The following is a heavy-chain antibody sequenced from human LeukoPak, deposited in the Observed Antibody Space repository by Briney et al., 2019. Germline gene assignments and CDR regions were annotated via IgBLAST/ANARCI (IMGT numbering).Heavy chain of an antibody. CDR1: GYTFTSYD. J-gene: IGHJ5*02. CDR3: ARDLAWGYVEQRLGWLDP. V-gene: IGHV1-8*01. CDR2: MNPNSGNT. Sequence: ASVKVSCKASGYTFTSYDINWVRQATGQGLEWMGWMNPNSGNTGYAQKFQGRVTMTRNTSISTAYMELRSLRFDDTAVYYCARDLAWGYVEQRLGWLDPWGQGAQVTVSS. D-gene: IGHD1/OR15-1a*01.